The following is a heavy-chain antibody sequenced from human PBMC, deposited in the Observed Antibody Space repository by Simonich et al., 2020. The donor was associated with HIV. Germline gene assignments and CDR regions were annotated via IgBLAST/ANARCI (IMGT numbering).Heavy chain of an antibody. CDR2: SNHSGST. Sequence: QVQLQQWGAGLLTPSETLSLTCAVYGGSFRGYYWSWIRQPPGKGLGWIGESNHSGSTNYNPSLKSRVTISVDTSKNQFSLKLSSVTAADTAVYYCARGFYQRLYYFDYWGQGTLVTVSS. D-gene: IGHD2-2*01. CDR1: GGSFRGYY. V-gene: IGHV4-34*01. CDR3: ARGFYQRLYYFDY. J-gene: IGHJ4*02.